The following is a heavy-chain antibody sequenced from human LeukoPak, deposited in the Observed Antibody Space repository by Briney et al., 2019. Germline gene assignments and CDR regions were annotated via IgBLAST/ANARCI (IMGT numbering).Heavy chain of an antibody. D-gene: IGHD5-12*01. J-gene: IGHJ4*02. V-gene: IGHV1-69*13. CDR1: GGTFSSYA. CDR3: ARDGRRKFSGYQLTSFDY. Sequence: ASVKVSCKASGGTFSSYAISWVRQAPGQGLEWMGGIIPIFGTANYAQKFQGRVTITADESTSTAYMELSSLRSEDTAVYYCARDGRRKFSGYQLTSFDYWGQGTLVTVSS. CDR2: IIPIFGTA.